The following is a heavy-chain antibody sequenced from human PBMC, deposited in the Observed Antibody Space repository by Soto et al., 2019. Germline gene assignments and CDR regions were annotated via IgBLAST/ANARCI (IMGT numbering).Heavy chain of an antibody. V-gene: IGHV3-66*01. Sequence: GGSLRLSCAASGFTVSSNYMSWVRQAPGKGLEWVSVIYSGGSTYYADSVKGRFTISRDNSKNTLYLQMNSLRAEDTAVYYCARDLSRENWFDPWGQGTLVTVSS. CDR2: IYSGGST. CDR1: GFTVSSNY. J-gene: IGHJ5*02. CDR3: ARDLSRENWFDP.